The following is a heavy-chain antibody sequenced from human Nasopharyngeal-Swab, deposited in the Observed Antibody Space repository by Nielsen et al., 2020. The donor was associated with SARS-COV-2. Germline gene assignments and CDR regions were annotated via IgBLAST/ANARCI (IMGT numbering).Heavy chain of an antibody. CDR2: IIPIFGTT. CDR1: GGTFSSYA. CDR3: ATYSGSYSGVDYYYGMDV. D-gene: IGHD1-26*01. Sequence: SVKVSCKASGGTFSSYAISWVRQAPGQGLEWMGGIIPIFGTTNYAQKFQGRVTITADESTSTAYMELSSLRSEDTAVYYCATYSGSYSGVDYYYGMDVWGQGTTVTVSS. V-gene: IGHV1-69*13. J-gene: IGHJ6*02.